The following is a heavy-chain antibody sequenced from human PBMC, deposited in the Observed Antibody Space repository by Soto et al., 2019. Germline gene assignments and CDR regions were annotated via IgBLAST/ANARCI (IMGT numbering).Heavy chain of an antibody. CDR3: AKDRKGSYCSGGTCYSFDY. J-gene: IGHJ4*02. CDR1: GFTISTYV. Sequence: EVQLLESGGGLVQPGGSLRLSCAASGFTISTYVMSWVRQAPGKGLEWVSAISGSSDNTYYADSARGRFTISRDPSKSTLYLQMNSLRAEDTGVYYCAKDRKGSYCSGGTCYSFDYWGQGTLVTVSS. CDR2: ISGSSDNT. V-gene: IGHV3-23*01. D-gene: IGHD2-15*01.